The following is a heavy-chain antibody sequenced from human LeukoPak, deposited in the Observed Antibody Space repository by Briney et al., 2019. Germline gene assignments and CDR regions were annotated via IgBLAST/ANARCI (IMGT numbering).Heavy chain of an antibody. D-gene: IGHD4-23*01. J-gene: IGHJ4*02. CDR2: IVVGSGNT. CDR3: ARDPGDYGGNRFDY. Sequence: ASVKVSCKASGFTFTSSAVQWVRQARGQRLEWIGWIVVGSGNTNYAQKFQERVTITRDMSTSTAYMELSRLRSDDTAVYYCARDPGDYGGNRFDYWGQGTLVTVSS. V-gene: IGHV1-58*01. CDR1: GFTFTSSA.